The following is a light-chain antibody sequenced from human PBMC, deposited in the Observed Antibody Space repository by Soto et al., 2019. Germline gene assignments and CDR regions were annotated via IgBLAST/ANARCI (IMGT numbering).Light chain of an antibody. J-gene: IGKJ2*01. CDR3: HQYSSPPLT. CDR1: QSVSSNNY. V-gene: IGKV3-20*01. CDR2: GVS. Sequence: EIVLTQSPGTLSLSPGERATLSCRASQSVSSNNYLAWYQQNPGQAPRLLIYGVSSRATGIPDRFSGSGSGTDFTLTIGRLEPEDFAVYYCHQYSSPPLTFGQGTKLEIK.